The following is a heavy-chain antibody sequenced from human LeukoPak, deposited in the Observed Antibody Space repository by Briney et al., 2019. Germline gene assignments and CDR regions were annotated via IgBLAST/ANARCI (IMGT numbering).Heavy chain of an antibody. V-gene: IGHV3-7*01. Sequence: TGGSLRLSCAASGFTFSSYWMGWVRQAPGKGLEWVANIKKDGSEKNYEDSVKGRFTISRDNAKDSLYAQMNSLRAEDTAVYYCAKYYYGSGTSLGYWGQGTLVTVSS. J-gene: IGHJ4*02. CDR2: IKKDGSEK. CDR1: GFTFSSYW. CDR3: AKYYYGSGTSLGY. D-gene: IGHD3-10*01.